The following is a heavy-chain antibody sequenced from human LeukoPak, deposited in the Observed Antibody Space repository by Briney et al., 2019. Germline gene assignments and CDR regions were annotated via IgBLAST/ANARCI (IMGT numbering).Heavy chain of an antibody. CDR1: GFSFSSYE. V-gene: IGHV3-48*03. CDR3: AAFFYDSSGYRSFDF. CDR2: ISSSGSII. Sequence: GGSLRLSCAASGFSFSSYEMNWVRQAPGKGLEWVSYISSSGSIIYYADSVKGRFTISRDNANNSLYLQMNSLRAEDAAVYYCAAFFYDSSGYRSFDFWGQGTMVTVSS. J-gene: IGHJ3*01. D-gene: IGHD3-22*01.